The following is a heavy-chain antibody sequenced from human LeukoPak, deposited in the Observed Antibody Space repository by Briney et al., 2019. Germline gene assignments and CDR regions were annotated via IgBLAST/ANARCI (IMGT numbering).Heavy chain of an antibody. CDR1: GYTFTSYG. CDR3: ARFWSGYYTFDY. CDR2: ISAYNGNT. Sequence: GASVKVSCNASGYTFTSYGISWVRQAPAQGLESMGWISAYNGNTNYAQKLQGRVTMTTDTSTSTAYMELRSLRSDDTAVYYCARFWSGYYTFDYWGQGTLVTVSS. V-gene: IGHV1-18*01. J-gene: IGHJ4*02. D-gene: IGHD3-3*01.